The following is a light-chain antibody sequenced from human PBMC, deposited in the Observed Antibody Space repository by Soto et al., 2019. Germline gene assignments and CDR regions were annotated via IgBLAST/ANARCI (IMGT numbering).Light chain of an antibody. Sequence: EIVLTQSPATLSLSPGERATLSCRASQSVHSYLAWYQQNCGQAPRLLIYDKSNRATGIPDRFSGSGYGTDFTLTIRSLEPEAFAVYYCQRSSSWPTFGQGTRLEIK. CDR3: QRSSSWPT. J-gene: IGKJ2*01. CDR1: QSVHSY. CDR2: DKS. V-gene: IGKV3-11*01.